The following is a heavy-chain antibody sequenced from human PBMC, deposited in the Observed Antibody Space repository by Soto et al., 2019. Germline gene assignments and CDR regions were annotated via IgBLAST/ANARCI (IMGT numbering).Heavy chain of an antibody. D-gene: IGHD3-3*01. CDR2: MNPDSGNT. CDR3: ARAYYDFWGGYYDY. Sequence: ASVTVCCKASGYTFTSYDSKWVRQAPGQGLEWMGWMNPDSGNTGYAQKFQGRVTMTRNTSISTAYMELSSLRSEDTAVYYCARAYYDFWGGYYDYWGQGTLVTVSS. V-gene: IGHV1-8*01. J-gene: IGHJ4*02. CDR1: GYTFTSYD.